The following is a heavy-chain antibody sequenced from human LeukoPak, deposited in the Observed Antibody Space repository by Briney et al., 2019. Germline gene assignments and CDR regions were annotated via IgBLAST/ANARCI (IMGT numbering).Heavy chain of an antibody. V-gene: IGHV3-23*01. CDR2: ISPGGGTT. D-gene: IGHD5-18*01. CDR3: AGQSGYNYGADY. Sequence: PGGSLRLSCAVSGFAFGSEAMSWVRQSPARGLEWVASISPGGGTTYYADYVKGRFTISRDNSKNSLFVQMNSLRAEDTAVYYCAGQSGYNYGADYWGQGTLVTVSS. J-gene: IGHJ4*02. CDR1: GFAFGSEA.